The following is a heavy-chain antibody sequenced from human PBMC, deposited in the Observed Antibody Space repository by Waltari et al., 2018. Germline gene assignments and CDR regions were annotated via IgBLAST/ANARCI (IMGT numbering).Heavy chain of an antibody. CDR2: INPNSGGT. V-gene: IGHV1-2*02. D-gene: IGHD2-2*01. CDR1: GYPFHGYY. J-gene: IGHJ3*02. Sequence: QVQLVQSGAEVKKPGASVKVSCKASGYPFHGYYMHWVRQAPGQGLEWMGWINPNSGGTIYAQNFQGRVTMTRDTSISTAYMELSRLRSDDTALYYCATGIVVVPAANRGYAFDIWGQGTMVTVSS. CDR3: ATGIVVVPAANRGYAFDI.